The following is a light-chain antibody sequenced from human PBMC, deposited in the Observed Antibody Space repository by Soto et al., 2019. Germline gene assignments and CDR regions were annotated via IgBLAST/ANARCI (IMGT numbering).Light chain of an antibody. Sequence: DIQMTQYPSTLSASVGDRVTITCRASQSIRDWLAWYQQKPGKAPKLLIYKASTLKSGVPSRFSGSGSGIEFTLTISSLQPDDFATYYCQHYNSYSEAFGQGTKVDIK. CDR1: QSIRDW. CDR3: QHYNSYSEA. J-gene: IGKJ1*01. CDR2: KAS. V-gene: IGKV1-5*03.